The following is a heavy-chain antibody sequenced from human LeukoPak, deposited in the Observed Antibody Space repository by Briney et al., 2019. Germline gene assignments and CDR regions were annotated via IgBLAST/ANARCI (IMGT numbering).Heavy chain of an antibody. CDR2: INAGNGNT. Sequence: GASVKVSCKASGYIFTDYAINWVRQAPGERLEWMGWINAGNGNTKHSQKFQGRVTITRDRSASTAYMELNSLRSEDTAVYYCARGRWSTTTASYYFDSWGQGSLVTVS. D-gene: IGHD5/OR15-5a*01. CDR1: GYIFTDYA. CDR3: ARGRWSTTTASYYFDS. J-gene: IGHJ4*02. V-gene: IGHV1-3*01.